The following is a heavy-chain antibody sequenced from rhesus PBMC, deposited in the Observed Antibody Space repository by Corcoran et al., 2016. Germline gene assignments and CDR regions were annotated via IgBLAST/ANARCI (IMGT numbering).Heavy chain of an antibody. J-gene: IGHJ4*01. CDR3: AREVAAAGPFDY. V-gene: IGHV4S10*01. CDR2: IYGSSTST. D-gene: IGHD6S26*01. Sequence: QVQLQESGPGVVKPSETLSLTCAVSGGSISDSYRWSWIRQPPGKGLEWIGYIYGSSTSTHYNPSRKRRVTISKDTSKNQLSLKLSSVTAADTAVYYCAREVAAAGPFDYWGQGVLVTVSS. CDR1: GGSISDSYR.